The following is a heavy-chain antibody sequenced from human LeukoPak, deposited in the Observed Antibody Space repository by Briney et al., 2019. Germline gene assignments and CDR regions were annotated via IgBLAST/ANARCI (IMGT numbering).Heavy chain of an antibody. D-gene: IGHD3-22*01. V-gene: IGHV1-24*01. CDR3: ATTARSDYYDSSGYYR. Sequence: ASVKVSCKASGYTFTGYYMHWVRQAPGKGLEGMGGFDPEDGETIYAQKFQGRVTMTEDTSTDTAYMELSSLRSEDTAVYYCATTARSDYYDSSGYYRWGQGTLVTVSS. CDR2: FDPEDGET. J-gene: IGHJ4*02. CDR1: GYTFTGYY.